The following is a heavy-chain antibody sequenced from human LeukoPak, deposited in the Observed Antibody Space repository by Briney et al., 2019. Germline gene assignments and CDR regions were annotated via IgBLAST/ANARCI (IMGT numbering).Heavy chain of an antibody. CDR1: GYTFTSYY. CDR3: ARGTPGYSSGWRLDGMDV. J-gene: IGHJ6*02. D-gene: IGHD6-19*01. Sequence: GASVKVSCKASGYTFTSYYMHWVRQAPGQGLEWMGIINPSGGSTNYAQKLQGRVTMTTDTSTSTAYMELRSLRSDDTAVYYCARGTPGYSSGWRLDGMDVWGQGTTVTVSS. CDR2: INPSGGST. V-gene: IGHV1-46*01.